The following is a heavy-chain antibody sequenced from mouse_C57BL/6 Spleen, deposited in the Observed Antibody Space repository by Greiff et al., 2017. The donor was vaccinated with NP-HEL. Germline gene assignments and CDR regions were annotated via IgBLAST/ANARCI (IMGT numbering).Heavy chain of an antibody. D-gene: IGHD4-1*01. Sequence: QVQLKQSGAELVKPGASVKISCKASGYAFSSYWMNWVKQRPGQGLEWIGQIYPGGGDTNYNGKFKGKATLTADKSSSTAYMRRSSLAAEDSAVYVCARTGSYFDYWGQGTTLTVSS. CDR3: ARTGSYFDY. J-gene: IGHJ2*01. V-gene: IGHV1-80*01. CDR2: IYPGGGDT. CDR1: GYAFSSYW.